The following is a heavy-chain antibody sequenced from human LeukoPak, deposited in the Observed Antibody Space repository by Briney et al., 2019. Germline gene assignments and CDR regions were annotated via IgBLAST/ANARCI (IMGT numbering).Heavy chain of an antibody. J-gene: IGHJ4*02. V-gene: IGHV4-61*02. CDR2: IYASGST. CDR3: ARDGGYSPPYFDY. CDR1: GGSISSGSYY. Sequence: SETLSLTCTVSGGSISSGSYYWSWIRQPAGKGLEWIGRIYASGSTNYNPSLKSRVTVSVDTSKNQFSLKLSSVTAADTAVYFCARDGGYSPPYFDYWGQGTLVTVSS. D-gene: IGHD5-18*01.